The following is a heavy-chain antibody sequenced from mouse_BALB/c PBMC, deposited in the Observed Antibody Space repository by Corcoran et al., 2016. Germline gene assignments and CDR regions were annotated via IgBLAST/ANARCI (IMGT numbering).Heavy chain of an antibody. Sequence: DVQLQESEPGLVKPSQSLSLTCSVTGYSITSGYYWNWIRQFPGNKLEWMGYISYDGSNNYNPSLKNRISITRDTSKNQFFLKLNSVTTEDTATYYCALDYDLYFDVWGAGTTVTVSS. D-gene: IGHD2-4*01. CDR2: ISYDGSN. CDR1: GYSITSGYY. V-gene: IGHV3-6*02. J-gene: IGHJ1*01. CDR3: ALDYDLYFDV.